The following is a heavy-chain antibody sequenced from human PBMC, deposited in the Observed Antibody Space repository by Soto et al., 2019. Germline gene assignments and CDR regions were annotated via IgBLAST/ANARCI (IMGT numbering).Heavy chain of an antibody. Sequence: QLQLQESGPGLVKPSETLSLTCSVSDDSINSDKYYWGWIRQPPGKGLEWIGSIYYRGNAYYNPSPQTRVTISLDKSKSQFSLKLNSVPAADSAVYFWARLEGLATISYYFDFWGPGALVTVSS. CDR3: ARLEGLATISYYFDF. J-gene: IGHJ4*02. CDR1: DDSINSDKYY. D-gene: IGHD3-9*01. CDR2: IYYRGNA. V-gene: IGHV4-39*01.